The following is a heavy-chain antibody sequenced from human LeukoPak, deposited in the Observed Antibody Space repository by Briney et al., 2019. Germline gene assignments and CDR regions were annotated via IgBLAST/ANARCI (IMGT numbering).Heavy chain of an antibody. CDR2: IYPGDSDT. CDR1: GYSFTSYW. Sequence: GESLKISCKGSGYSFTSYWIGWVRQMPGKGLELMGIIYPGDSDTRYSPSFQGQVTISADKSISTAYLQWSSLKASDTAMYCCARLYYDILTGYYNDYWGQGTLVTVSS. J-gene: IGHJ4*02. D-gene: IGHD3-9*01. CDR3: ARLYYDILTGYYNDY. V-gene: IGHV5-51*01.